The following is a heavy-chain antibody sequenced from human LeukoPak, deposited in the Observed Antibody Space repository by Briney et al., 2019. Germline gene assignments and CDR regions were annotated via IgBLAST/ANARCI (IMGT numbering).Heavy chain of an antibody. Sequence: PSETLSLTCTVSGGSISSHYWSWIRQPPGKGLEWIGYIYYSGSTNYNPSLKSRVTISVDTSKNQFSLKLSSVTAADTAVYYCARGIRGYSYGPFDYWGQGTLVTVSS. D-gene: IGHD5-18*01. V-gene: IGHV4-59*08. CDR3: ARGIRGYSYGPFDY. J-gene: IGHJ4*02. CDR1: GGSISSHY. CDR2: IYYSGST.